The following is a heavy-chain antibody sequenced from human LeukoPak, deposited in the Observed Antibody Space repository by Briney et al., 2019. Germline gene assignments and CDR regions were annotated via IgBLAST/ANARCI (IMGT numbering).Heavy chain of an antibody. V-gene: IGHV3-11*06. CDR1: GFSFSNFY. D-gene: IGHD1-26*01. Sequence: GGSLRLSCAASGFSFSNFYMSWIRQAPGKGLEWVSYISSSSTYTNSADSVRGRFTISRDNAKNSLYLQMNSLRDEDTAVYYCARECLMVGVYDAFDIWGQGTMVTVSS. CDR2: ISSSSTYT. CDR3: ARECLMVGVYDAFDI. J-gene: IGHJ3*02.